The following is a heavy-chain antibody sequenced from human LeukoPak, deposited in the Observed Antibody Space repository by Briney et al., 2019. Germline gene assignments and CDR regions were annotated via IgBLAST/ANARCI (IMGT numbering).Heavy chain of an antibody. CDR1: GYSCTSYW. D-gene: IGHD3-10*01. J-gene: IGHJ2*01. Sequence: GESLKISCKGSGYSCTSYWIGWVRQMPGKGLEWMGIIYPGDSDTRYSPSFQGQVTISADKSISTAYLQWSSLKASDTAMYYCARSNYGSAPYFDLWGRGTLVTVSS. CDR3: ARSNYGSAPYFDL. V-gene: IGHV5-51*01. CDR2: IYPGDSDT.